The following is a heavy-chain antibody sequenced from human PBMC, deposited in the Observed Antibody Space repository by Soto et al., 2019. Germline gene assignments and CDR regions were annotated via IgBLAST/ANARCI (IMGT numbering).Heavy chain of an antibody. CDR3: ARVYSKVVVVTATPSWYFDL. D-gene: IGHD2-21*02. Sequence: SETLSLTCTVSGGSFSSYYWSWIRQPPGKGLEWIGYIYYSGSTNYNPSLKSRVTISVDTSKNQFSLKLSSVTAADTAVYYCARVYSKVVVVTATPSWYFDLWGRGTLVTVSS. CDR1: GGSFSSYY. CDR2: IYYSGST. J-gene: IGHJ2*01. V-gene: IGHV4-59*01.